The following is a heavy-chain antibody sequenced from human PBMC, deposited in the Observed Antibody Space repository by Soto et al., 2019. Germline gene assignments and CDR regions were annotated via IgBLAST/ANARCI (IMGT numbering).Heavy chain of an antibody. CDR2: ISYDGNNQ. V-gene: IGHV3-30*18. Sequence: QAQLVESGGGVVQPGRSLRLSCAASGFTFSNYGMHWVRQAPGKGLDWVAFISYDGNNQYYADSVKGRFTISRDDSKKTLYLLVNSRRPEDTAVYYCAKLMYSFASSGFGIDYWGQGTMVTVSS. CDR1: GFTFSNYG. D-gene: IGHD3-22*01. CDR3: AKLMYSFASSGFGIDY. J-gene: IGHJ4*02.